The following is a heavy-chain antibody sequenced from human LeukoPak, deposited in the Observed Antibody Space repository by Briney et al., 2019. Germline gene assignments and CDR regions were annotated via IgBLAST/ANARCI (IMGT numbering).Heavy chain of an antibody. CDR3: AAAPSYYYDSSGYYPDGYYGMDV. Sequence: SVKVSCKASGFTFTSSAVQWVRQARGQRLEWIGWIVVGSGNTNYAQKFQERVTITRDMSTSTAYMELSSLRSEDTAVYYCAAAPSYYYDSSGYYPDGYYGMDVWGQGTTVTVSS. CDR2: IVVGSGNT. D-gene: IGHD3-22*01. V-gene: IGHV1-58*01. CDR1: GFTFTSSA. J-gene: IGHJ6*02.